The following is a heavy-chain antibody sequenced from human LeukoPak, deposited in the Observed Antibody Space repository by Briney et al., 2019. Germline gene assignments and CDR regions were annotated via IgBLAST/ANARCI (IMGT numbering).Heavy chain of an antibody. CDR2: INPNSGGT. J-gene: IGHJ6*02. CDR3: ARDQAVSTYYYYYGMDV. CDR1: GYTFTGYY. Sequence: ASVKVSCKASGYTFTGYYMHWVRQAPGQGLEWMGRINPNSGGTNYAQKFQGRVTMTRDTSISTAYMELSRLRSDDTAAYYCARDQAVSTYYYYYGMDVWGQGTTVTVSS. V-gene: IGHV1-2*06.